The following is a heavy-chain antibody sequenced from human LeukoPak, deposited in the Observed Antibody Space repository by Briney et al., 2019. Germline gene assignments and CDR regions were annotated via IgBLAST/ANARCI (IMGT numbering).Heavy chain of an antibody. CDR1: GGSISSYY. Sequence: SETLSLTCTVSGGSISSYYWSWIRQPAGKGLEWIGRIYTSGSTNYNPSLKSRVTMSVDTSENQFSLKLSSVTAADTAVYYCARHQAVAAHYYGMDVWGQGTTVTVSS. D-gene: IGHD6-19*01. CDR3: ARHQAVAAHYYGMDV. V-gene: IGHV4-4*07. CDR2: IYTSGST. J-gene: IGHJ6*02.